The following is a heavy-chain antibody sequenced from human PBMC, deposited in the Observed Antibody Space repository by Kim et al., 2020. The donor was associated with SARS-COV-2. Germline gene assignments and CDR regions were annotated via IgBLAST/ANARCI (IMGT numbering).Heavy chain of an antibody. J-gene: IGHJ6*02. D-gene: IGHD4-17*01. CDR3: ARDRTVTTFYYYYGMDV. Sequence: LQSRVTISVDTSKNQFSLKLSSVTAADTAVYYCARDRTVTTFYYYYGMDVWGQGTTVTVSS. V-gene: IGHV4-34*01.